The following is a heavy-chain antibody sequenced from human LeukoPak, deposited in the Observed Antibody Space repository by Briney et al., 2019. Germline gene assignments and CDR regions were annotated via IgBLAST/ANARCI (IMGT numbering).Heavy chain of an antibody. V-gene: IGHV3-7*01. CDR1: GFTFSSYW. Sequence: PGGSLRLSCAASGFTFSSYWMSWVRQAPGKGLEWVANIKQDGSEKYYVESVKVRFTISRDTAKHSLYLQMNSLRAEDTAVYYCATATASNWFDPWGQGTLVTVSS. D-gene: IGHD2-21*01. CDR3: ATATASNWFDP. CDR2: IKQDGSEK. J-gene: IGHJ5*02.